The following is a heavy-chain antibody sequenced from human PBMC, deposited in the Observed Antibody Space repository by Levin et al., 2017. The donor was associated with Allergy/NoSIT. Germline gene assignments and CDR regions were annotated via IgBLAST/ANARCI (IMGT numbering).Heavy chain of an antibody. CDR1: GGSFSGYY. Sequence: SETLSLTCAVYGGSFSGYYWSWIRQPPGKGLEWIGEINHSGNTNYNPSLKSRVTISVDTSKNQFSLNLISVTAADTAVYFCARGPRDRWSPSYYYFYMNVWGKGTTVTVSS. J-gene: IGHJ6*03. CDR3: ARGPRDRWSPSYYYFYMNV. CDR2: INHSGNT. D-gene: IGHD5-24*01. V-gene: IGHV4-34*01.